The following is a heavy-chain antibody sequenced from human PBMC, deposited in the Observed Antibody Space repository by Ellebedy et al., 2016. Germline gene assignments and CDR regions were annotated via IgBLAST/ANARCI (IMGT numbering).Heavy chain of an antibody. D-gene: IGHD3-22*01. CDR1: GFTFSSYA. CDR3: AKGTGDSSGYVRVGFDY. CDR2: ISGSGGST. J-gene: IGHJ4*02. Sequence: GGSLRLSCAASGFTFSSYAMSWVRQAPGKGLEWVSAISGSGGSTYYADSVKGRFTISRDNSKNTLYLQMNSLRAEDTAVYYCAKGTGDSSGYVRVGFDYWGQGTLVTVSS. V-gene: IGHV3-23*01.